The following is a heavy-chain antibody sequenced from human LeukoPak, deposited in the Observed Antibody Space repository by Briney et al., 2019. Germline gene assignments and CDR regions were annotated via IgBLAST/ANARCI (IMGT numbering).Heavy chain of an antibody. CDR3: AREVWFGGTVSVIFDY. V-gene: IGHV4-59*12. CDR2: IYYSGST. CDR1: GGSISSYY. D-gene: IGHD3-10*01. Sequence: SETLSLTCTVSGGSISSYYWSWIRQPPGKGLEWIGYIYYSGSTYYNPSLKSRVTISVDTSKNQFSLKLSSVTAADTAVYYCAREVWFGGTVSVIFDYWGQGTLVTVSS. J-gene: IGHJ4*02.